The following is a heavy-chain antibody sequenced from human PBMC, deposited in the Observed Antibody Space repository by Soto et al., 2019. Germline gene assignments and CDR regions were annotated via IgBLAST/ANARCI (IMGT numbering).Heavy chain of an antibody. J-gene: IGHJ2*01. V-gene: IGHV4-31*03. D-gene: IGHD4-4*01. CDR3: ARVNYEDWYFDL. CDR1: GGSVNSGGYY. Sequence: NPSETLSLTCTVSGGSVNSGGYYWSWIRQHPGKGLEWIGYIYYSGSTYYNPSLKSRVTISVDTSKNQFSLKLSSVTAADTAVYFCARVNYEDWYFDLWGRGTLVTVSS. CDR2: IYYSGST.